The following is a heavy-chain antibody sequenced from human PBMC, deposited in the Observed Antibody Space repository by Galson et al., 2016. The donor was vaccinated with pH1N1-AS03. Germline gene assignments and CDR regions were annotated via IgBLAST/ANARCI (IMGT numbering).Heavy chain of an antibody. J-gene: IGHJ3*01. D-gene: IGHD3-10*01. CDR2: ISWNSGEI. CDR3: ASDSGGYYDHTFDA. V-gene: IGHV3-9*01. CDR1: GFRFDDYS. Sequence: SLRLSCAAAGFRFDDYSMNWVRQVPGKSPEWVSGISWNSGEIYYADSVEGRFIISRDNAKNSLYLQMDSLRPEDTAIYYCASDSGGYYDHTFDAWGQGTKVIVSS.